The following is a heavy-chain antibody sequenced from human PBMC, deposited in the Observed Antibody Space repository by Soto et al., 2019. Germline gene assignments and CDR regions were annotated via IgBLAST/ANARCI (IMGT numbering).Heavy chain of an antibody. CDR3: ARMEKVITMVRGVIYNWFDP. CDR1: GGSISSGDYS. J-gene: IGHJ5*02. CDR2: IYHSGST. D-gene: IGHD3-10*01. V-gene: IGHV4-30-2*01. Sequence: SETLSLTCAVSGGSISSGDYSWSWIRQPPGKGLEWIGYIYHSGSTYYNPSLKSRLTISVDTSKNQFSLKLSSVTAADTAVYYCARMEKVITMVRGVIYNWFDPWGQGTLVTVSS.